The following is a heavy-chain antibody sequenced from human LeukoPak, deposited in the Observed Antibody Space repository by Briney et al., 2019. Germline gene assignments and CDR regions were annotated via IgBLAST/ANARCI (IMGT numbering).Heavy chain of an antibody. CDR2: ISYGGSNK. V-gene: IGHV3-30*18. D-gene: IGHD3-10*01. CDR3: AKDVDPFGSGSYVEGFDY. CDR1: GFTFSSYG. J-gene: IGHJ4*02. Sequence: GGSLRLSCAASGFTFSSYGMQWVREAPGKGLEWVAVISYGGSNKYYADSVKGRFTISRDNSKNTLYLQMNSLRAEDTAVEYCAKDVDPFGSGSYVEGFDYWGQGTLVTVSS.